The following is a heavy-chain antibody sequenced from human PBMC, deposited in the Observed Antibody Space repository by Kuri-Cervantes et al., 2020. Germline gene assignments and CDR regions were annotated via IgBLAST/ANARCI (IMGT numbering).Heavy chain of an antibody. D-gene: IGHD3-10*01. CDR2: IYHSGST. Sequence: SETLSLTCAVSGGPISSSNWWSWVRQPPGKGLEWIGEIYHSGSTNYNPSLKSRVTISVDKSKNQFSLKLSSVTAADTAVYYCARSMVRGVIYYYYGMDVWGQGTTVTVSS. CDR3: ARSMVRGVIYYYYGMDV. CDR1: GGPISSSNW. J-gene: IGHJ6*02. V-gene: IGHV4-4*02.